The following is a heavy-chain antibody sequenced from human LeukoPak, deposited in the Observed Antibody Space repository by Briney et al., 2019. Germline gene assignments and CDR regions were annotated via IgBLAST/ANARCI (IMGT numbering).Heavy chain of an antibody. Sequence: PGGSLRLSCAASGFTFSSYTMNWVRQAPGKGLEWVSSLSSSNYIYYADSVKGRFTISRDNAKNSLYLQMNSLGAEDTAVYYCARCAQDYNFWSAYRNWFDPWGQGTLVTVSS. J-gene: IGHJ5*02. D-gene: IGHD3-3*01. CDR1: GFTFSSYT. V-gene: IGHV3-21*01. CDR3: ARCAQDYNFWSAYRNWFDP. CDR2: LSSSNYI.